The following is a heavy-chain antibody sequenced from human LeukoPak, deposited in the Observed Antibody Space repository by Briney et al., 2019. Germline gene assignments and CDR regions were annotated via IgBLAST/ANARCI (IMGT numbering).Heavy chain of an antibody. V-gene: IGHV3-49*04. CDR2: IRSKAYGGTT. CDR3: TRGDWLDY. CDR1: GSTFGDYA. J-gene: IGHJ4*02. Sequence: GGSLRLSCTASGSTFGDYAMSWVRQAPGKGLEWVGFIRSKAYGGTTEYAAAVKGRFTISRDDSKSIAYLQMNSLKTEDTAVYYCTRGDWLDYWGQGTLVTVSS. D-gene: IGHD3/OR15-3a*01.